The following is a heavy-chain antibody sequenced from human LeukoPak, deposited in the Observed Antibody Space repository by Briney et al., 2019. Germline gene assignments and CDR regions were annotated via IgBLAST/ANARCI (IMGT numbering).Heavy chain of an antibody. CDR1: EYTFTGYH. D-gene: IGHD2-2*01. Sequence: GASVKVSCKASEYTFTGYHMHWVRQAPGQGLEWMGRINPNSGDTNNAQKFQGRVTMTRDTYISTAYMDLSRLTSDDTAVYYCARDYCSSTSCLFDYWGQGTLVTVSS. J-gene: IGHJ4*02. V-gene: IGHV1-2*06. CDR2: INPNSGDT. CDR3: ARDYCSSTSCLFDY.